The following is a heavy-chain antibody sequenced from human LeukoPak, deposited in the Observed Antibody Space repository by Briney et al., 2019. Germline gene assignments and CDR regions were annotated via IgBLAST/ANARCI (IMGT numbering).Heavy chain of an antibody. CDR1: GGSFSGYY. CDR3: ARVGGMTTINNAAFDI. CDR2: INHSGST. D-gene: IGHD4-4*01. J-gene: IGHJ3*02. Sequence: ASETLSLTCAVYGGSFSGYYWSWIRQPPGKGLEWIGEINHSGSTNYNPSLKSRVTISIDKSKKQFSLKLISVTAADTAIYYCARVGGMTTINNAAFDIWGQGTMVTVSS. V-gene: IGHV4-34*01.